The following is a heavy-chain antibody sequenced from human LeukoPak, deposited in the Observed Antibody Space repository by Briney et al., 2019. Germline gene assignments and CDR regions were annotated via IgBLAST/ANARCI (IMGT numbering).Heavy chain of an antibody. CDR2: IYRSGST. V-gene: IGHV4-38-2*02. CDR1: GYSISSAYY. J-gene: IGHJ4*02. D-gene: IGHD5-12*01. Sequence: SETLSLTCTVSGYSISSAYYWGWIRQPPGKGLEWIGSIYRSGSTYYNPSLKSRVTIPVDTSKNQFSLKLTSVTAADTAVYYCAKDDIVATIHATTLDYWGQGTLVTVSS. CDR3: AKDDIVATIHATTLDY.